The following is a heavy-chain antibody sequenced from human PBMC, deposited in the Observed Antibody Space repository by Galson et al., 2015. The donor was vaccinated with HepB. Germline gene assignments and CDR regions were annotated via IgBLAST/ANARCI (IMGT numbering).Heavy chain of an antibody. CDR1: GFTFSSYN. D-gene: IGHD3-9*01. J-gene: IGHJ6*02. Sequence: SLRLSCAASGFTFSSYNMNWVRQAPGKGLEWVSYISSSSTSTDYANSVKGRLTISRDNAKNSLHLQMNSLRDADTAVYYCVREKDDPTGHFVTFFDLQGYYGMDVWGQGTTVTVSS. CDR3: VREKDDPTGHFVTFFDLQGYYGMDV. CDR2: ISSSSTST. V-gene: IGHV3-48*02.